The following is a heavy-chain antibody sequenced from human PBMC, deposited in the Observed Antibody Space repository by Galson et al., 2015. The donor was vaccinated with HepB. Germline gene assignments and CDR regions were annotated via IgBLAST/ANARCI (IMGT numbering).Heavy chain of an antibody. CDR1: GFSLSTSGVG. J-gene: IGHJ5*02. CDR2: IYWDDDK. Sequence: PALVKPTQTLTLTCTFSGFSLSTSGVGVGWIRQPPGKALEWLALIYWDDDKRYSPSLKSRLTITKDTSKNQVVLTMTNMDPADTATYYCAHSGEQWPDNWFDPWGQGTLVTVSS. CDR3: AHSGEQWPDNWFDP. D-gene: IGHD6-19*01. V-gene: IGHV2-5*02.